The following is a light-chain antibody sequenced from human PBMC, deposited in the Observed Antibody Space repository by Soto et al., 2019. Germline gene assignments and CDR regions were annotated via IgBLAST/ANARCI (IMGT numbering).Light chain of an antibody. CDR1: SSDIGAYIY. CDR2: EVS. V-gene: IGLV2-8*01. CDR3: QVWDSSSDHLV. J-gene: IGLJ1*01. Sequence: QSVLTQPPSASGSPGQSVTISCTGTSSDIGAYIYVSWYQQHPGKAPKLMISEVSRRPSGVPERFSGSKSGNTASLTISRVEAGDEADYYCQVWDSSSDHLVFGTGTKVTVL.